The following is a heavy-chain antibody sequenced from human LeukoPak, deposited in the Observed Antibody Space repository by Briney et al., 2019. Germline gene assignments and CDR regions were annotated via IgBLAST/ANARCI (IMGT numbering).Heavy chain of an antibody. V-gene: IGHV3-33*06. Sequence: PGGSLRLSCAASGFSFSTYGIHWVRQAPGMGLEWVAVMWYDGSKDYYADSVKGRFTISRDTSKNTLYLQMNNLRAEDTAVYYCAKDRETYEYTFDYWGQGTLVTVSS. J-gene: IGHJ4*02. CDR3: AKDRETYEYTFDY. CDR1: GFSFSTYG. D-gene: IGHD6-6*01. CDR2: MWYDGSKD.